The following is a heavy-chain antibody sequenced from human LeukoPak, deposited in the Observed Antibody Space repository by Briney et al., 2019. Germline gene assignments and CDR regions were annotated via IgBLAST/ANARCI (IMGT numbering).Heavy chain of an antibody. CDR3: ARDRALYDSRRGYYYTEDDY. CDR2: MNQDGSEK. D-gene: IGHD3-22*01. Sequence: GGSLRLSCAASGFTFSSYWMSWVRQAPGKGLEWVANMNQDGSEKYSVDSVKGRFTISRDNAKSSLYLQMNSLRADDTAVYYCARDRALYDSRRGYYYTEDDYWGQGTLVTVSS. J-gene: IGHJ4*02. CDR1: GFTFSSYW. V-gene: IGHV3-7*01.